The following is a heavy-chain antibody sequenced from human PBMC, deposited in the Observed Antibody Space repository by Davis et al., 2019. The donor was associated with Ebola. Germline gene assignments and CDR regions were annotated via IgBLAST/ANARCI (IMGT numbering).Heavy chain of an antibody. CDR2: INHIGST. V-gene: IGHV4-34*01. CDR3: ARGRGYGSGSYYNR. Sequence: SETLSLTCAVYGGSFSGYYWSWIRQPPGKGLEWIGEINHIGSTKYNPSLKSRVTISVDTSKNQFSLKLSSVTAADTAVYYCARGRGYGSGSYYNRWGQGTLVTVSS. CDR1: GGSFSGYY. D-gene: IGHD3-10*01. J-gene: IGHJ4*02.